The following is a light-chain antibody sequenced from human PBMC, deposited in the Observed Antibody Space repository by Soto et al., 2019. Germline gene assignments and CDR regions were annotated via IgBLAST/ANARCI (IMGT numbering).Light chain of an antibody. CDR1: SSNIGNNY. CDR3: GTWDSSLSAGV. V-gene: IGLV1-51*01. Sequence: QSLLTPPPSVSAAPGQKVTISCSGSSSNIGNNYVSWYQQLPGTAPKLLIYDNNKRPSGIPDRFSGSKSGTSATLGITGLQTGDEADYYCGTWDSSLSAGVFGGGTQLTVL. CDR2: DNN. J-gene: IGLJ3*02.